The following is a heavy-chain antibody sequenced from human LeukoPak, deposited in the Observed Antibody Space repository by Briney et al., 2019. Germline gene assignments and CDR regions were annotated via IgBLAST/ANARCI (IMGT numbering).Heavy chain of an antibody. D-gene: IGHD2-15*01. J-gene: IGHJ4*02. V-gene: IGHV3-23*01. CDR3: GKTTVGYSSGRYPGWPVDY. Sequence: GGSLRLSCAASGFTFNSYAMYWVRQAPGKGLEWISGIFGSGGSPHYADSVKGRFTISRDNSQEIVYLQLDSLRVEDTALYYCGKTTVGYSSGRYPGWPVDYWGQGTLVTVSS. CDR1: GFTFNSYA. CDR2: IFGSGGSP.